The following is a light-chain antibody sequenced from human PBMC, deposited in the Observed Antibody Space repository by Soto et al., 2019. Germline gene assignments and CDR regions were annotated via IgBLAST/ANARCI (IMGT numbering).Light chain of an antibody. CDR2: TAS. CDR3: QQAASFPIT. CDR1: QAIDSW. V-gene: IGKV1-12*01. J-gene: IGKJ5*01. Sequence: DIQMTQSPSSVSASVGDRVTITCRASQAIDSWLAWYQQKPGKAPNLLIYTASSLQSGVPSRFSGSGSGTDFTLTINGLQPEDFATYYCQQAASFPITFGQGTRLEIK.